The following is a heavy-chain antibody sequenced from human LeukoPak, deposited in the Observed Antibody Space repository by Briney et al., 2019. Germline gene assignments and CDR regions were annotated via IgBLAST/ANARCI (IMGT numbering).Heavy chain of an antibody. V-gene: IGHV1-18*01. CDR3: ARVTPGTYVDTAMVDY. CDR1: GYTFTSYD. Sequence: ASVKVSCKASGYTFTSYDISWVRQAPGQGLEWMGWISAYNGNTNYAQKLQGRVTMTTDTSTSTAYMELRSLRSDDTAVYYCARVTPGTYVDTAMVDYWGQGTLVTVSS. J-gene: IGHJ4*02. D-gene: IGHD5-18*01. CDR2: ISAYNGNT.